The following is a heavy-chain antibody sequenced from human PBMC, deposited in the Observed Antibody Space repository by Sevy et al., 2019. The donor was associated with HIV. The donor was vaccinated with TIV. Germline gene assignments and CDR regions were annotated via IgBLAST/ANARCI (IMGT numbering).Heavy chain of an antibody. J-gene: IGHJ4*02. V-gene: IGHV3-23*01. D-gene: IGHD2-8*01. CDR1: GFTFSKYS. CDR2: LSFGCGEI. CDR3: AREGCTKPHDY. Sequence: GGSLRLSCAASGFTFSKYSMSWVRQPPGKGLEWVSTLSFGCGEINYADCVKGRFTISRDNSKNSVYLQMNNLIPEDTAVYYCAREGCTKPHDYWGQGTLVTVSS.